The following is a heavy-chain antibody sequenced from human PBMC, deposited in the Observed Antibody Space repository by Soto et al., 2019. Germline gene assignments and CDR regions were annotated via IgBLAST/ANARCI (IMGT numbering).Heavy chain of an antibody. V-gene: IGHV3-23*01. D-gene: IGHD1-7*01. CDR1: GFTFSSYA. J-gene: IGHJ4*02. CDR3: AKMSQSRYNWNLYFDY. CDR2: ISGSGGGT. Sequence: QTGGSLRLSCAASGFTFSSYAMSWVRQAPGKGLEWVSAISGSGGGTYYADSVKGRFTISRDNSKNTLYLQMNSLRAEDTAVYYCAKMSQSRYNWNLYFDYWGQGTLVTVSS.